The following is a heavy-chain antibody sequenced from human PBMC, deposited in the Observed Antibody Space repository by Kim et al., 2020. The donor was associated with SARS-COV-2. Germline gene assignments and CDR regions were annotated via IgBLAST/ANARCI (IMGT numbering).Heavy chain of an antibody. Sequence: GGSLRLSCAASGFTFTTSWMSWVRQAPGKGLEWVANIKQDGSQEYYADSVKGRFTVSRDNAKNSLYLLINSLRAEDTAVYYCATDPPDYWGQGTLVTVSS. CDR2: IKQDGSQE. CDR3: ATDPPDY. CDR1: GFTFTTSW. V-gene: IGHV3-7*01. J-gene: IGHJ4*02.